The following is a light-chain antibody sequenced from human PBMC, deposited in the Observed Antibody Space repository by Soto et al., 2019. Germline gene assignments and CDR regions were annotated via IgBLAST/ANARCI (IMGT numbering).Light chain of an antibody. CDR3: SSYTSTSSIV. CDR2: DVS. CDR1: SSDIGAYNY. J-gene: IGLJ1*01. Sequence: QSALTQPASVSASPGQSITISCTGTSSDIGAYNYVSWYQQHPDKAPKLIIYDVSYRPSGDSGRFSGSKSGNTASLTISGLQADDEAFYYCSSYTSTSSIVFGTGTKVTVL. V-gene: IGLV2-14*03.